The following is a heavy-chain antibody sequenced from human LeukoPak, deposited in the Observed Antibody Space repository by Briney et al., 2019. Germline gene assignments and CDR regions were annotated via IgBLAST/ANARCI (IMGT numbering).Heavy chain of an antibody. CDR3: ARPRGSYYDSSGYYL. CDR1: GGSFSGYY. Sequence: SETLSHTCAVYGGSFSGYYWSWIRQPPGKGLEWIGEINHSGSTNYNPSLKSRVTISVDTSKNQFSLKLSSVTAADTAVYYCARPRGSYYDSSGYYLWGQGTLVTVSS. CDR2: INHSGST. D-gene: IGHD3-22*01. J-gene: IGHJ4*02. V-gene: IGHV4-34*01.